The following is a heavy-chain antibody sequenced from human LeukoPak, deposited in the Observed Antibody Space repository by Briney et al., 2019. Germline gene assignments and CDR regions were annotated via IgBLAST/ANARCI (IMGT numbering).Heavy chain of an antibody. V-gene: IGHV3-11*01. CDR3: ARDSRYYGMDV. J-gene: IGHJ6*02. CDR2: ISSSGTTI. CDR1: GFTFSDYY. Sequence: GGSLRLSCAASGFTFSDYYMTWIRQAPGKGLEWILYISSSGTTIYHADSVKGRSTISRDNAQNSLYLQMNSLRADDSAVYYCARDSRYYGMDVWGQGTTVTVSS.